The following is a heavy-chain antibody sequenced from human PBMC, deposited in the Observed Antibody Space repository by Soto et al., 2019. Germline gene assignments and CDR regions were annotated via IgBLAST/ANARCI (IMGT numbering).Heavy chain of an antibody. CDR1: GFIFSSYW. V-gene: IGHV3-74*03. CDR3: ARELPTTIRGGYYYSDGMDV. Sequence: PGGSLRLSCAASGFIFSSYWMHWVRQAPGKGLVWVSRLHSDGSTTTYADSVKGRFTISRDNAKNTLYLQMNSLRAEDTAVYYCARELPTTIRGGYYYSDGMDVWGQGTTVTV. J-gene: IGHJ6*02. D-gene: IGHD2-2*02. CDR2: LHSDGSTT.